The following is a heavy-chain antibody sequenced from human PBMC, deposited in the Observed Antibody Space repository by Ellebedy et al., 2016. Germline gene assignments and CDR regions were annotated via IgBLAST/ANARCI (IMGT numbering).Heavy chain of an antibody. V-gene: IGHV3-30*04. Sequence: GGSLRLSCVASGFTFSSYAIHWVRQAPGKGLEWVAVISYDGSDKYYADSVKGRLTISRDNSKNTLYLQMNSLRAEDTAVYYCARRGNGIYYFDYWGQGTLVTVSS. CDR3: ARRGNGIYYFDY. D-gene: IGHD2/OR15-2a*01. CDR1: GFTFSSYA. J-gene: IGHJ4*02. CDR2: ISYDGSDK.